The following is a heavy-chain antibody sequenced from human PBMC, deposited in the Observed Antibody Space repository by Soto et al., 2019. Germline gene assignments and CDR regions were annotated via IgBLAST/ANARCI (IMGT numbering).Heavy chain of an antibody. D-gene: IGHD3-10*01. J-gene: IGHJ6*03. CDR3: ARDLNHFGSYYMDV. Sequence: QVQLQESGPGLVKPSQTLSLTCTVSGGSISTGGYYWSWIRQHPGKGLEWIGYIYSTGSTFYNPSLKSQLTISLDTSNNQFSLNLNSVPAADSAVYFCARDLNHFGSYYMDVWGKGTTVTVSS. V-gene: IGHV4-31*01. CDR2: IYSTGST. CDR1: GGSISTGGYY.